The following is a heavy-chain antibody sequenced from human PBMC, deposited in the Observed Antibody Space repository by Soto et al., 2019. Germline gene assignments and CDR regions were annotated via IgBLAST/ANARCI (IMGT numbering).Heavy chain of an antibody. CDR2: IYHSGST. D-gene: IGHD2-2*01. CDR3: ARVPDR. Sequence: SETLSLTCAFSGGSIISGGYSWSWIRQPPGKGLEWIGYIYHSGSTYYNPSLKSRVTISVDRSKNQFSLKLSSVTAADTAVYYCARVPDRWGQGTLVTVSS. CDR1: GGSIISGGYS. V-gene: IGHV4-30-2*01. J-gene: IGHJ5*02.